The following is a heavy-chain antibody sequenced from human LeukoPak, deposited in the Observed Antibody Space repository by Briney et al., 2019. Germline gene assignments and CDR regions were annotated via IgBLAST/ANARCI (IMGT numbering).Heavy chain of an antibody. V-gene: IGHV3-48*04. CDR1: GFIFSNYN. J-gene: IGHJ4*02. CDR3: AMGSRDGFTPFDY. D-gene: IGHD5-24*01. CDR2: ISGSGGTI. Sequence: QSGGSLRLSCAASGFIFSNYNMNWVRQAPGKGLEWISYISGSGGTIYYADSVKGRFTISRDNAKNSLYLQMNSLRAEDTAVYYCAMGSRDGFTPFDYWGQGTLVTVSS.